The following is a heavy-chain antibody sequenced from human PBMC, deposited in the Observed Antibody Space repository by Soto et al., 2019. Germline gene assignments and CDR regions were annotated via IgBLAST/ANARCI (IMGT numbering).Heavy chain of an antibody. V-gene: IGHV1-3*01. Sequence: ASVKVSCKASGYTFTSYAISWVRQAPGQGLEWMGWINAGNGNTKYSQKFQGRVTITRDTSASTAYMELSSLRSEDTAVYYCARPMYYYDSSGYYPETLDAFDIWGQGTMVTVSS. D-gene: IGHD3-22*01. CDR1: GYTFTSYA. CDR3: ARPMYYYDSSGYYPETLDAFDI. CDR2: INAGNGNT. J-gene: IGHJ3*02.